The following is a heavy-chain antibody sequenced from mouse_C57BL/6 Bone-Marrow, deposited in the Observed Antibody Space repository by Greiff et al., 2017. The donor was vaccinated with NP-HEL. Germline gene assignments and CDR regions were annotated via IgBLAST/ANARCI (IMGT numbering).Heavy chain of an antibody. CDR2: INPSNGAT. V-gene: IGHV1-53*01. CDR3: ARDSGYAFDY. J-gene: IGHJ2*01. D-gene: IGHD3-2*02. CDR1: GYTFTSYW. Sequence: QVQLQQPGTELVKPGASVKRSCKASGYTFTSYWRSGVKQRPGQGLDWIGNINPSNGATNYNEKFKSKATLTVDKSSSTAYMQLSSLTSEDSAVYYCARDSGYAFDYWGQGTTLTVSS.